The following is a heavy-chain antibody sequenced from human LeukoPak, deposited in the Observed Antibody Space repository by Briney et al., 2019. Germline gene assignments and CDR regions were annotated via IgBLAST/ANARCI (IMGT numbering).Heavy chain of an antibody. CDR3: ARQGSYFDY. CDR1: GYSFIRYW. J-gene: IGHJ4*02. CDR2: IYPGDSDT. V-gene: IGHV5-51*01. Sequence: PGESLTISCEGSGYSFIRYWIGWVRQRPGKGLEWMGIIYPGDSDTRYSPSFEGQVTISADKSINSAHLHWTSLKASDTAVYYCARQGSYFDYWAQGTLVTVSS.